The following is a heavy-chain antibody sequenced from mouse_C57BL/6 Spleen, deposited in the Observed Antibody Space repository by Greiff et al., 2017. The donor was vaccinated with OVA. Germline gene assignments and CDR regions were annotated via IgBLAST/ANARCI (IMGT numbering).Heavy chain of an antibody. D-gene: IGHD1-1*01. Sequence: VQLQQSGAELVRPGASVTLSCKASGYTFTDYEMHWVKQTPVHGLEWIGAIDPETGGTAYNQKFTGKAILTADKSSSTAYMELRSLTSEDSAVYYCTRYNTTLFDDWGQGTTLTVSS. V-gene: IGHV1-15*01. J-gene: IGHJ2*01. CDR3: TRYNTTLFDD. CDR1: GYTFTDYE. CDR2: IDPETGGT.